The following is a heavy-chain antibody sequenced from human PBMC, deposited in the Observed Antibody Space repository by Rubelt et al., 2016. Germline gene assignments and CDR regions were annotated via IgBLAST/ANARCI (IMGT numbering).Heavy chain of an antibody. D-gene: IGHD2-2*01. CDR1: GGSFSGYY. CDR3: ARDQLQNWFDP. CDR2: INHSGST. Sequence: QVQLQQWGAGLLKPSETLSLTCAVYGGSFSGYYWSWIRQPPGKGLEWIGEINHSGSTNYNPSLKSRVTISVDTSKNQFSLKLSSVTAADTAVYYCARDQLQNWFDPWGQGTLVTVSS. J-gene: IGHJ5*02. V-gene: IGHV4-34*01.